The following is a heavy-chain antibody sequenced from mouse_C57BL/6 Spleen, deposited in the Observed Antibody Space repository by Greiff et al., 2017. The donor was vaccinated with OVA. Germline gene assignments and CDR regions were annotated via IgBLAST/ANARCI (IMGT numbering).Heavy chain of an antibody. CDR1: GYAFTNYL. CDR3: ARRWDPYFDY. V-gene: IGHV1-54*01. CDR2: INPGSGGT. Sequence: QVQLQQSGAELVRPGTSVKVSCKASGYAFTNYLIEWVKQRPGQGLEWIGVINPGSGGTSYNEKFKGKATLTADKSSSTAYMQLSSLTSEDSAVYFCARRWDPYFDYWGQGTTLTVSS. D-gene: IGHD4-1*01. J-gene: IGHJ2*01.